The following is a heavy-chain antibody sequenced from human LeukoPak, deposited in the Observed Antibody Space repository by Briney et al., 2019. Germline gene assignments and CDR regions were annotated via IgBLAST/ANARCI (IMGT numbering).Heavy chain of an antibody. CDR3: AKGSSGYYYPFDY. Sequence: YPGGSLRLSCAASGFTFDDYAMHWVRQAPGKGLEWVSGISWNSGSIGYADSVKGRFTISRDNAKNFLYLQMNSLRAEDTALYYCAKGSSGYYYPFDYWGQGTLVTVSS. D-gene: IGHD3-22*01. J-gene: IGHJ4*02. V-gene: IGHV3-9*01. CDR2: ISWNSGSI. CDR1: GFTFDDYA.